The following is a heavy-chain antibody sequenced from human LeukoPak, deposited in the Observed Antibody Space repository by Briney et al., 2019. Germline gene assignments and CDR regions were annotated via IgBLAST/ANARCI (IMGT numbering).Heavy chain of an antibody. CDR1: GFTFSSYW. V-gene: IGHV3-74*01. CDR2: INSDGSST. CDR3: AKHNHPLGWFDP. D-gene: IGHD1-14*01. J-gene: IGHJ5*02. Sequence: PGGSLRLSCAASGFTFSSYWMHWVRQVPGKGLVWVSRINSDGSSTSYADSVKGRFTISRDNSKNTLYLQMNSLRAEDTAVYYCAKHNHPLGWFDPWGQGTLVTVSS.